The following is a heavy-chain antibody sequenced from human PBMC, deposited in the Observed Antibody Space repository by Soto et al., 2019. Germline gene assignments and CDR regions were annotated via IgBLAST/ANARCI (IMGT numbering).Heavy chain of an antibody. Sequence: QVQLQESGPGLVKPSQTLSLTCTVSGGSISSGGYYWSWILQHPGKGLEWIGSIYYGGSNYYNPSLHSRVTVSVDTAKNQFSLKLSSVAAADKAVDYCARVEVVVVAATRNDAFDIWGQGTMVTVSS. J-gene: IGHJ3*02. CDR3: ARVEVVVVAATRNDAFDI. CDR1: GGSISSGGYY. V-gene: IGHV4-31*03. CDR2: IYYGGSN. D-gene: IGHD2-15*01.